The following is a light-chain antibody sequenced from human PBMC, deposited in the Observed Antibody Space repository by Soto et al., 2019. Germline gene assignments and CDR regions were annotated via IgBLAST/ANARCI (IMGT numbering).Light chain of an antibody. V-gene: IGKV3-20*01. CDR2: DTS. Sequence: EFVLTQSPGTLSFSPAVRATLSRRASPSLANSFIAWYQQKPGQAPRLLIYDTSSRASGIPDRFSGSGSGTDFTLTISRLETEDFAVFYCQQYGTSEIIFGQGTRLEIK. CDR1: PSLANSF. CDR3: QQYGTSEII. J-gene: IGKJ5*01.